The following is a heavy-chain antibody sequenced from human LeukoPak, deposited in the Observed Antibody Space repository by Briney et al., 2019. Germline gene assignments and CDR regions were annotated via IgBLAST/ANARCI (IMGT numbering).Heavy chain of an antibody. Sequence: GGSLILSCVASGFPFNSYWMSWVRQAPGKGLEWVANIKQDGSAKNYVDSVKGRFTISRDNAKNLLYLQMNSLRAEDTAVYCCARDKVVGATHFDYWGQGTLVTVSS. D-gene: IGHD1-26*01. CDR1: GFPFNSYW. J-gene: IGHJ4*02. CDR2: IKQDGSAK. CDR3: ARDKVVGATHFDY. V-gene: IGHV3-7*01.